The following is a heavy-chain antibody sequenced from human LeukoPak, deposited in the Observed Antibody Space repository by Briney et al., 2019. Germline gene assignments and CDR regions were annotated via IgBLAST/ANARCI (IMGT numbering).Heavy chain of an antibody. CDR2: IYYSGST. Sequence: SETLSLTCTVSGGSISSGDYYWSWIRQHPGKGLEWIGYIYYSGSTYYNPSLKSRVTISVDTSKNQFSLKLSSVTAADTAVYYCARAGYCSSTSCIMFDYWGQGTLVTVSS. J-gene: IGHJ4*02. V-gene: IGHV4-31*03. D-gene: IGHD2-2*01. CDR1: GGSISSGDYY. CDR3: ARAGYCSSTSCIMFDY.